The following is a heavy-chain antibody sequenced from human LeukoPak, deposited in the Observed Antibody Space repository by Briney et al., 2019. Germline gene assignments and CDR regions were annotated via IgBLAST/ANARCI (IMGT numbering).Heavy chain of an antibody. CDR2: INHSGST. J-gene: IGHJ4*02. D-gene: IGHD4-23*01. CDR3: ASGLRWFDY. CDR1: GGSFSGYY. Sequence: SETLSLTCAVYGGSFSGYYWSWIRQPPGKGLEWIGEINHSGSTNYNPSLKSRVTISVDTSKNQFSLKLSSVTAADTAVYYCASGLRWFDYWGQGTLVTVSS. V-gene: IGHV4-34*01.